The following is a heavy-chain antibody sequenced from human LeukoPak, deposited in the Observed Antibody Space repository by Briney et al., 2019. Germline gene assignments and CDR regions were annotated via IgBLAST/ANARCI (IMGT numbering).Heavy chain of an antibody. Sequence: NASETLSLTCTVSGVSVSSYYWSWIRQPPGKGLEWIGYIYYSRSTNYNPSLKSRVTISVDTSKNQFSLKLSSVTAADTAVYYCARGVITGTDFSEWGQGTLVTVSS. J-gene: IGHJ4*02. V-gene: IGHV4-59*02. CDR3: ARGVITGTDFSE. CDR1: GVSVSSYY. CDR2: IYYSRST. D-gene: IGHD1-7*01.